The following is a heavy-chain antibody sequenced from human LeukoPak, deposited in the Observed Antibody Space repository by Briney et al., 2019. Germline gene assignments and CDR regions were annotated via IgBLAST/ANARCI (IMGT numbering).Heavy chain of an antibody. CDR3: ARIRIYFYYYMDV. J-gene: IGHJ6*03. CDR2: IKQDGSDK. V-gene: IGHV3-7*01. Sequence: PGGSLRLSCAASGFTFSSYAMSWARQAPGKGLEWVANIKQDGSDKYYVDSVKGRFTISRDNAKSSLYLQMNSLRAEDTAVYYCARIRIYFYYYMDVWGKGTTVTISS. CDR1: GFTFSSYA.